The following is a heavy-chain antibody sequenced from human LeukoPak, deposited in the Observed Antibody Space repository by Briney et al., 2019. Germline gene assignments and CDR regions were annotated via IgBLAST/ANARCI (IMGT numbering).Heavy chain of an antibody. Sequence: PGGSLRLSCAASGFTFSSYAMSWVRQAPGKGLEWVANIKDDGSGKYYVDSLKGRFTTSRDNAKNSLYLQMNSLRAEDTAVYYCARVGYSSSWSPSDYWGQGALVTVSS. J-gene: IGHJ4*02. V-gene: IGHV3-7*01. CDR3: ARVGYSSSWSPSDY. D-gene: IGHD6-13*01. CDR2: IKDDGSGK. CDR1: GFTFSSYA.